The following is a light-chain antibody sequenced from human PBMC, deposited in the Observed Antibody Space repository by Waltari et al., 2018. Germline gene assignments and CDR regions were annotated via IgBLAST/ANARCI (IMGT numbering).Light chain of an antibody. CDR2: GAS. J-gene: IGKJ1*01. CDR1: QSVSKY. CDR3: QQYVSLPAT. Sequence: CSASQSVSKYLAWYQQKPGQDPRLLIFGASSRATGIPDRFSGSGSGTDLSLTISRVEPEDFAVYYCQQYVSLPATFGQGTKVEIE. V-gene: IGKV3-20*01.